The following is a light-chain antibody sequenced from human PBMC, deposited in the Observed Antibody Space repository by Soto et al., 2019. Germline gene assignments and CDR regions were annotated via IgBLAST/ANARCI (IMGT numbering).Light chain of an antibody. V-gene: IGLV2-23*02. Sequence: QSVLTQPASVSGSPGQSITISCPGTSSDIGTYNLVSWYQQHPGKAPKLMIYEVNKRPSGVSDRFSGSKSGNTASLTISGLQAEDEADYYCCSYAGSSTLYVFGTGTKVTVL. CDR1: SSDIGTYNL. CDR2: EVN. J-gene: IGLJ1*01. CDR3: CSYAGSSTLYV.